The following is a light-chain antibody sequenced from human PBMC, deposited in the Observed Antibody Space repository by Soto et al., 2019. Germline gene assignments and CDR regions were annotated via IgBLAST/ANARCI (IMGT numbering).Light chain of an antibody. CDR3: QQYYSTPLT. CDR2: WAS. Sequence: DIVVTQFPDSLAVSLGERSTINCKSSQSVLYSSNNKDYLAWYQQKPGQPPKLLIYWASTRESGAPDRFSGSGSGTDFTLTISSLQAEDVAVYYCQQYYSTPLTFGGGTKVEIK. J-gene: IGKJ4*01. V-gene: IGKV4-1*01. CDR1: QSVLYSSNNKDY.